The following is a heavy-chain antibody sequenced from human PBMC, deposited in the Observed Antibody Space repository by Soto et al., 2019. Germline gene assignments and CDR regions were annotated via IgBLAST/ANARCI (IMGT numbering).Heavy chain of an antibody. Sequence: EVQLVESGGGLVQPGGSLRLSCAASGFTVSSKYMTWVRQAPGKGLEWVSLIQSGGTTYYADSVKGRFTISRDTSENTLHLQMDSLRVEDTAVYYCARDDVLCDGGLCYGIPLDVWGIGTTVTVSS. D-gene: IGHD2-15*01. J-gene: IGHJ6*04. CDR2: IQSGGTT. CDR1: GFTVSSKY. CDR3: ARDDVLCDGGLCYGIPLDV. V-gene: IGHV3-66*01.